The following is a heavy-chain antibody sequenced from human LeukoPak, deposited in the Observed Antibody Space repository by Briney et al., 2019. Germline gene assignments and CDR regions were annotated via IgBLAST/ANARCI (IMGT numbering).Heavy chain of an antibody. D-gene: IGHD4-23*01. V-gene: IGHV4-4*07. J-gene: IGHJ4*02. Sequence: SETLSLTCTVSGGSISSYYWSWIRQPAGKGLESIGRIYTSGSTNYNPSLKSRVTISVDKSKNQFSLKLSSVTAADTAVYYCAREAGGNEVFDYWGQGTLVTVSS. CDR3: AREAGGNEVFDY. CDR2: IYTSGST. CDR1: GGSISSYY.